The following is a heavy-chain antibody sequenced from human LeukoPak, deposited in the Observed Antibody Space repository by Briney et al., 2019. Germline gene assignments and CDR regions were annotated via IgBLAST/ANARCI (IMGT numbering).Heavy chain of an antibody. J-gene: IGHJ4*02. CDR3: ARSRVVPVATSTCFGY. V-gene: IGHV3-30*04. Sequence: GGSLRLSCEASGFPFKDFDMHWVRQAPGKGLEWVAIISYDKSKRYYADSVRGRFSISRDNSENTLYLHMSSLTSEDTAVYYCARSRVVPVATSTCFGYWGQGTLVTVSS. D-gene: IGHD2-2*01. CDR2: ISYDKSKR. CDR1: GFPFKDFD.